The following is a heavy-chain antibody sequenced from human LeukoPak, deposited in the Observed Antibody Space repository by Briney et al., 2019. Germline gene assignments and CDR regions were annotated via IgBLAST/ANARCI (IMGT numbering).Heavy chain of an antibody. D-gene: IGHD6-13*01. Sequence: PSETLSLTCAVYGGSFSGYYWSWIRQPPGKGLEWIGEINHSGSTNYNPSLKSRVTISVDTSKNQFSLKLSSVTAADTAVYYCARRTRGGQQLVRWGFYPWGEGTLVTVSS. CDR2: INHSGST. V-gene: IGHV4-34*01. CDR1: GGSFSGYY. CDR3: ARRTRGGQQLVRWGFYP. J-gene: IGHJ5*02.